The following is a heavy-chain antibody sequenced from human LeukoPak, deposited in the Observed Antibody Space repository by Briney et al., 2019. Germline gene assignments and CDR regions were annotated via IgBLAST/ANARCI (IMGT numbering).Heavy chain of an antibody. CDR1: GFTFSNTW. V-gene: IGHV3-15*01. CDR3: TTESSGGSDN. Sequence: GGSLRLSCAASGFTFSNTWMSWVRQGPGKGLEWVGRIQRKTDGGTTDYAAPVKGRFTISRDDSENTLYLQMNSLKIEDTAVYYCTTESSGGSDNWGQGALVTVSS. D-gene: IGHD1-26*01. J-gene: IGHJ4*02. CDR2: IQRKTDGGTT.